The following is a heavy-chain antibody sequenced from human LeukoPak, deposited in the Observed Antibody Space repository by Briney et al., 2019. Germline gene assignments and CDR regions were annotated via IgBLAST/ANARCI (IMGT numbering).Heavy chain of an antibody. CDR3: ARLKYCSGGSCYPASIFDY. CDR1: GHSFTSYW. Sequence: GESLKISCKGSGHSFTSYWIGWVRQMPGKGLEWMGIIYPGDSDTRYSPSFQGQVTISADKSISTAYLQWSSLKASDTAMYYCARLKYCSGGSCYPASIFDYWGQGTLVTVSS. V-gene: IGHV5-51*01. D-gene: IGHD2-15*01. CDR2: IYPGDSDT. J-gene: IGHJ4*02.